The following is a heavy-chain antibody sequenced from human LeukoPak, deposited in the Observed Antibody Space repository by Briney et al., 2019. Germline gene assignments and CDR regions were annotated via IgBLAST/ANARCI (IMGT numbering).Heavy chain of an antibody. CDR1: GFTFSSYA. CDR2: ISYDGSNK. CDR3: ARDHNAFDI. V-gene: IGHV3-30-3*01. J-gene: IGHJ3*02. Sequence: GGSLRLSCAASGFTFSSYAVHWVRQAPGKGLEWVAVISYDGSNKYYADSVKGRFTISRDNSKNTLYLQMNSLRAEDTAVYYCARDHNAFDIWGQGTMVTVSS.